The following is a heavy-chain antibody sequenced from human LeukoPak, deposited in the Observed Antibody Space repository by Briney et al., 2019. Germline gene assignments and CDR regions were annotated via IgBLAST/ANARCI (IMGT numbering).Heavy chain of an antibody. V-gene: IGHV1-46*01. D-gene: IGHD3-22*01. J-gene: IGHJ4*02. CDR2: INPVGGVT. CDR3: ARLWSYYDNSGFFEDY. CDR1: GYIFTNHY. Sequence: APVKVSCKASGYIFTNHYLYWVRQAPGQGLEWMGVINPVGGVTTYAQRFQGRVTMTRDTSTSTFDMELSSLKSEDTAVYYCARLWSYYDNSGFFEDYWGQGTLVTVSS.